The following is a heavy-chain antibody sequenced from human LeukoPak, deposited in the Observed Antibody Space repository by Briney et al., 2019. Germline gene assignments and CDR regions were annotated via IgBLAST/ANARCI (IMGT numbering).Heavy chain of an antibody. CDR1: GFTFSSYW. D-gene: IGHD6-19*01. V-gene: IGHV3-74*01. J-gene: IGHJ4*02. CDR3: ARLSQWLPRGYDY. CDR2: INSDGSST. Sequence: GGSLRLSCAASGFTFSSYWMHWVRQAPGKGLVWVSRINSDGSSTSYADSVKGRFTISRDNAKNTLYLQMNSLRAEDTAVYYCARLSQWLPRGYDYWGQGTLVTVSS.